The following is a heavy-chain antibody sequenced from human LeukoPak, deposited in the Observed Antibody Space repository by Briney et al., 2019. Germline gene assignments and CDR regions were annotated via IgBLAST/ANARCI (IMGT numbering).Heavy chain of an antibody. CDR1: GGSISSYY. Sequence: SETLSLTCTVSGGSISSYYWSWIRQPAGKGLEWIGRIYTSGSTNYNPSLKSRVTMSVDTSKNQFSLKLSSVTAADTAVYYCARDCGPILTGYYTDWGQGTLVTVSS. V-gene: IGHV4-4*07. J-gene: IGHJ4*02. CDR3: ARDCGPILTGYYTD. D-gene: IGHD3-9*01. CDR2: IYTSGST.